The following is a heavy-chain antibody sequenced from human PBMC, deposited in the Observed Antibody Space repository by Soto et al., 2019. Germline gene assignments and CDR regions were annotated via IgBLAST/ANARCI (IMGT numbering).Heavy chain of an antibody. D-gene: IGHD6-19*01. V-gene: IGHV3-21*01. CDR1: GFTFSSYG. CDR3: ARDRGWSLFDY. CDR2: ISSSSTYI. Sequence: PGGSLRLSCAASGFTFSSYGMNWVRQAPGKGLEWVSAISSSSTYIKYADSVEGRFTISRDNARNALYLEMNSLRVEDTAVYYCARDRGWSLFDYWGQGTLVTVSS. J-gene: IGHJ4*02.